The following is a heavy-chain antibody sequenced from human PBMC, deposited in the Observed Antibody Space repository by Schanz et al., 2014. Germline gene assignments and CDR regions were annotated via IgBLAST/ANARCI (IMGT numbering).Heavy chain of an antibody. V-gene: IGHV1-46*01. CDR1: GYTFTSYG. D-gene: IGHD2-2*01. CDR2: INLSGGST. Sequence: QVQLVQSGAEVKKPGASVKVSCKASGYTFTSYGISWVRQAPGQGLEWMGIINLSGGSTNNAQKFQGRVTMTTDTSTGTAYMELRSLRSDDTAVYYCARDRRRYCSTASCLHDNWFDPWGQGTLVIVSS. J-gene: IGHJ5*02. CDR3: ARDRRRYCSTASCLHDNWFDP.